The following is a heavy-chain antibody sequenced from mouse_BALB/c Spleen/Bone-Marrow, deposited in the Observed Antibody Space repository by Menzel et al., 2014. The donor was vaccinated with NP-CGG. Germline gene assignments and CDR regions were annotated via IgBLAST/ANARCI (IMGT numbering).Heavy chain of an antibody. CDR3: ARATVVPYWYFDV. J-gene: IGHJ1*01. CDR2: IHYSGST. CDR1: GYSITSGYS. Sequence: VQLQQSGPDLVKPSQSLSLTCTVTGYSITSGYSWHWIRQFPGNKLEWMGYIHYSGSTNYNPSLKSRISITRDTSKNKFSLQLNSVTTEDTATYYCARATVVPYWYFDVWGAGTTVTVSS. D-gene: IGHD1-1*01. V-gene: IGHV3-1*02.